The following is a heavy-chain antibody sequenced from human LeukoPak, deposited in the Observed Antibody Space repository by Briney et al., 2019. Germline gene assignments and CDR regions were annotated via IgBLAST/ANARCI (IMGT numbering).Heavy chain of an antibody. CDR3: ARVPGSHYYYYMDV. CDR1: GFSFDDFE. CDR2: ISRSGRAT. Sequence: GGSLRLSCAASGFSFDDFEMSWVRQVPGEGLEYVSGISRSGRATGYGDSVKGRFTISRDNAKNSLYLQMTSLRAEDMALYHCARVPGSHYYYYMDVWGKRTAVTVSS. J-gene: IGHJ6*03. V-gene: IGHV3-20*01.